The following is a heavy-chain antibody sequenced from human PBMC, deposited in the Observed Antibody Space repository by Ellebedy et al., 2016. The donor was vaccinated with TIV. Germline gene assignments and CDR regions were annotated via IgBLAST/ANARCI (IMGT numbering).Heavy chain of an antibody. J-gene: IGHJ6*02. D-gene: IGHD3-16*01. Sequence: GESLKISCAASGFTFSSYAMSWVRQAPGKGLEWVSSISADSADVQSADSVRGRFITFRDNSKNALFLQMNSLRVDDTAVYYCGKGGIRSTYGMDIWGQGTTVTVSS. CDR3: GKGGIRSTYGMDI. CDR1: GFTFSSYA. CDR2: ISADSADV. V-gene: IGHV3-23*01.